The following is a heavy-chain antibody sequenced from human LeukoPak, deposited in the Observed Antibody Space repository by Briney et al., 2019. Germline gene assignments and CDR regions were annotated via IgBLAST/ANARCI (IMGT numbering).Heavy chain of an antibody. CDR3: ARLATSYYDSSGYCDY. J-gene: IGHJ4*02. D-gene: IGHD3-22*01. CDR2: IYYSGST. CDR1: GGSISSYY. V-gene: IGHV4-59*08. Sequence: SETLSLTCTVSGGSISSYYWSWIRQPPGKGLEWIGYIYYSGSTNYNPSLKSRVTISVDTSKNQFSLKLSSVTAADTAVYYCARLATSYYDSSGYCDYWGQGTLVTVSS.